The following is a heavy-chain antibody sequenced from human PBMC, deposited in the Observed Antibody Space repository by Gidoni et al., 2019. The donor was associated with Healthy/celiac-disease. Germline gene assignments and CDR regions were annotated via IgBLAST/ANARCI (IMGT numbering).Heavy chain of an antibody. CDR3: ARRPGGSYYCGMDV. D-gene: IGHD2-15*01. J-gene: IGHJ6*02. CDR1: GGTFSSYT. V-gene: IGHV1-69*02. CDR2: IIPILGIA. Sequence: QVQLVQSGAEVKKPGASVKVSCKASGGTFSSYTISWVRQAPGQGLEWMGRIIPILGIANYAQKFQGRVTITADKSTSTAYMELSSLRSEDTAVYCCARRPGGSYYCGMDVWGQGTTVTVSS.